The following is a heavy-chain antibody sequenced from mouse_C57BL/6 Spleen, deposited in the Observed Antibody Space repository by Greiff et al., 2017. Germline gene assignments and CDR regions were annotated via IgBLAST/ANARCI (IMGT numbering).Heavy chain of an antibody. V-gene: IGHV1-53*01. Sequence: QVQLQQPGTELVKPGASVKLSCKASGYTFTSYWMHWVKQRPGQGLEWIGNINPSNGGTNYNEKFKSKATLTVDKSSSTAYMQLSSLTSEDSAVYYGARGSTLRGHGYFDVWGTGTTVTVSS. J-gene: IGHJ1*03. D-gene: IGHD1-1*01. CDR2: INPSNGGT. CDR3: ARGSTLRGHGYFDV. CDR1: GYTFTSYW.